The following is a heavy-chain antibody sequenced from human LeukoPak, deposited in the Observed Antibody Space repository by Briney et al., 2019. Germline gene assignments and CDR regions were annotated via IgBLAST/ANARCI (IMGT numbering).Heavy chain of an antibody. Sequence: PTGGSLRLSCAASGFTFSSYAMSWVRQAPSKGLEWVAVISYDGSNKYYADSVKGRFTISRDNSKNTLYLQMNSLRAEDTAVYYCARALNYVSDYWGQGTLVTVSS. CDR2: ISYDGSNK. J-gene: IGHJ4*02. CDR1: GFTFSSYA. V-gene: IGHV3-30-3*01. D-gene: IGHD3-10*02. CDR3: ARALNYVSDY.